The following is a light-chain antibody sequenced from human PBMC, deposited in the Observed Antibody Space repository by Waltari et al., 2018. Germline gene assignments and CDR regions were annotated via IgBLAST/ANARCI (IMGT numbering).Light chain of an antibody. CDR1: SGDIGGSDF. CDR2: DVH. CDR3: SSPSTDNVVV. V-gene: IGLV2-14*01. Sequence: QSALTQPASVSASPGQSITISCTGTSGDIGGSDFVSWYQHHPGRAPKVLIFDVHHRPSGISDRFSGSKSVNTASLTISVLQAEDDADYYCSSPSTDNVVVFGGGTKVTVL. J-gene: IGLJ2*01.